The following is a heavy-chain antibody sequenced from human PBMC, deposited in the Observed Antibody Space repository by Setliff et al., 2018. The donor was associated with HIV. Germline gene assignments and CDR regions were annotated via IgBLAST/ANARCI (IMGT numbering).Heavy chain of an antibody. J-gene: IGHJ4*02. CDR3: ARDRGYDLDYFDY. D-gene: IGHD5-12*01. Sequence: GGSLRLSCVVPGFTFNDYHISWIRQAPGKGLEWISYIGSLGDKEYADSVKGRFTISRDNARKSVYLQIDSLRAEDTAVYYCARDRGYDLDYFDYWGQGTLVTSPQ. CDR1: GFTFNDYH. V-gene: IGHV3-11*05. CDR2: IGSLGDK.